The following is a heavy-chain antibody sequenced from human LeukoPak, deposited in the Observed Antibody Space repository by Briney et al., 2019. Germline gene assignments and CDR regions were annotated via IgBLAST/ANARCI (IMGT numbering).Heavy chain of an antibody. CDR1: GFPFSSYG. V-gene: IGHV3-33*05. Sequence: GGSLRLSCAASGFPFSSYGMHWVRQAPGKGLEWVSYISYDGANKYYADSVKGRFTISRDNSKNTLFLQMDSLRPEDTAVYFCARASRWLAFDNWGQGTLVTVSS. CDR2: ISYDGANK. CDR3: ARASRWLAFDN. D-gene: IGHD6-19*01. J-gene: IGHJ4*02.